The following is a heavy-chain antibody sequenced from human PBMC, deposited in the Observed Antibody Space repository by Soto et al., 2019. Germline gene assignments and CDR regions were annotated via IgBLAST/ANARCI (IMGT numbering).Heavy chain of an antibody. Sequence: LRLSCAASGFTFSSYGMHWVRQAPGKGLEWVAVISDDGSDKYYVDSVKGRFTISRDNSKNTLYLQMNSLRVEDTAVYYCARQGGAAAGTYYYYGMDVWGQGTTVTVSS. D-gene: IGHD6-13*01. J-gene: IGHJ6*02. CDR1: GFTFSSYG. CDR3: ARQGGAAAGTYYYYGMDV. CDR2: ISDDGSDK. V-gene: IGHV3-30*03.